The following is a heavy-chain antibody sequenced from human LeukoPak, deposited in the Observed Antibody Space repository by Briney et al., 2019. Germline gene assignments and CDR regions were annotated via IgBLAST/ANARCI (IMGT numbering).Heavy chain of an antibody. CDR2: IKSKTDGGTT. D-gene: IGHD3-3*01. J-gene: IGHJ4*02. CDR3: TTAGRYYDFWSGYYT. V-gene: IGHV3-15*01. Sequence: GGSLRLSCAAPGFTVNSNYMSWVRQAPGKGLEWVGRIKSKTDGGTTDYAAPVKGRFTISRDDSKNTLYLQMNSLKTEDTAVYYCTTAGRYYDFWSGYYTWGQGTLVTVSS. CDR1: GFTVNSNY.